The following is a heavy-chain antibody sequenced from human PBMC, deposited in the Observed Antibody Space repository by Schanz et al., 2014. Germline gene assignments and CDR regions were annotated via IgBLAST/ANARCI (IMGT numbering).Heavy chain of an antibody. CDR3: ARESGGQNDLDTEPHKYTYMDV. J-gene: IGHJ6*03. CDR2: IGADGADK. D-gene: IGHD1-1*01. V-gene: IGHV3-7*01. Sequence: EVQLLESGGGLVQPGGSLRLSCAASGFSFSIFAMTWVRQAPGQGLEWVANIGADGADKYYLDSVRGRFTISRDNTKNFLHLEMNNLRAEDTAVYFCARESGGQNDLDTEPHKYTYMDVWGKGTTVTVSS. CDR1: GFSFSIFA.